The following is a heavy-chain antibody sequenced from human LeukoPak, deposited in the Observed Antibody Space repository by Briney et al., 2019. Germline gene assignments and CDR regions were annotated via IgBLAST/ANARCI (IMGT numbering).Heavy chain of an antibody. Sequence: PGGSLRLSCVVSGFSFSSNAMSWVRQAPGKGLEWVSAISDFGSDTHYADSVKGRFTISGDNSRSTLYLHMDGLRAEDTAVYYCALIFTGAFDMWGQGTMVTVSS. CDR2: ISDFGSDT. CDR3: ALIFTGAFDM. V-gene: IGHV3-23*01. CDR1: GFSFSSNA. J-gene: IGHJ3*02. D-gene: IGHD3-16*01.